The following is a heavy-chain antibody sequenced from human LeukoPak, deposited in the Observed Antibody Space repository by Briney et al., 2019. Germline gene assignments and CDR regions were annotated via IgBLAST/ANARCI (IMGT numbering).Heavy chain of an antibody. CDR2: IGASTKT. CDR3: ARRGSTSGSQQGGFDY. CDR1: GSTFGNNG. Sequence: RGSLRLSCAASGSTFGNNGMSWVRQAPGKGLEWVSTIGASTKTYYVDSVKGRFTISRDNSKNTLYLQMNSLRAEDTAVYYCARRGSTSGSQQGGFDYWGQGTLVTVSS. J-gene: IGHJ4*02. D-gene: IGHD2-2*01. V-gene: IGHV3-23*01.